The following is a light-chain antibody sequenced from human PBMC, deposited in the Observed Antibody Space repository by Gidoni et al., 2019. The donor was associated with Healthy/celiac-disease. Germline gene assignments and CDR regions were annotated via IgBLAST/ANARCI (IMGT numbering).Light chain of an antibody. J-gene: IGKJ4*01. CDR3: QQYYSTPLT. V-gene: IGKV4-1*01. Sequence: DIVMTQPPDSLAGSLGERATINCKSSQSVLYSSNNKNYLAWYQQNPGQPPKLLIYWASTRESGVPDRFSGSGSGTDFTLTISSLQAEDVAVYYCQQYYSTPLTFGGGTKVEIK. CDR2: WAS. CDR1: QSVLYSSNNKNY.